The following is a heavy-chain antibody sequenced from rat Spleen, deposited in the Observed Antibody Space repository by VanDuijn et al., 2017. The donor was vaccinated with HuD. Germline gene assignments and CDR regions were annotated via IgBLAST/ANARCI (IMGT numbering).Heavy chain of an antibody. CDR3: ARANFEY. CDR1: GFSLTSYN. V-gene: IGHV2-30*01. J-gene: IGHJ2*01. CDR2: RWAGGST. Sequence: QVQLKESGPGLVQPSQTLSLTCTVSGFSLTSYNVHWVRQPTGKGLEWMGTRWAGGSTNYNSAVQSRLSISRDTSKSQIFLKMNSLQPEDTGTYYCARANFEYWGQGVMVTVSS.